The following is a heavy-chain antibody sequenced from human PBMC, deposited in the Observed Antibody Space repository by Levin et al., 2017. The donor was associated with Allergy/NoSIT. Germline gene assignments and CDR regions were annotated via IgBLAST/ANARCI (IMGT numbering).Heavy chain of an antibody. Sequence: SETLSLTCTVSGDSISRGNYYWTWIRQLPGKGLEWIGFVPHSGSVSYNPSLKSRLTLSLDTSKNHFSLKLASVTVADTAVYYCARDECAWFGECYGPDVWGQGTTVIVSS. V-gene: IGHV4-31*03. CDR2: VPHSGSV. CDR1: GDSISRGNYY. D-gene: IGHD3-10*01. CDR3: ARDECAWFGECYGPDV. J-gene: IGHJ6*02.